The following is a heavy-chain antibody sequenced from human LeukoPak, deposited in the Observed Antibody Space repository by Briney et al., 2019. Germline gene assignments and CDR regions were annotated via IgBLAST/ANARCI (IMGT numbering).Heavy chain of an antibody. J-gene: IGHJ4*02. D-gene: IGHD6-6*01. V-gene: IGHV3-64D*09. CDR3: VKSGYSTSSDVDY. Sequence: GGSLRLSCSVSGFTFSAHAMHWVRQPPGRGREFLSSINSNGDSTYHADSVKGRFTISRDNSRSTLYLQMRSLRPEDTAVYYCVKSGYSTSSDVDYWGQGTLVTVSS. CDR1: GFTFSAHA. CDR2: INSNGDST.